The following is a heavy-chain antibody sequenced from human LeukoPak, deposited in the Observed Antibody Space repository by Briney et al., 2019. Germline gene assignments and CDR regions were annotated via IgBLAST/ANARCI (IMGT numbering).Heavy chain of an antibody. J-gene: IGHJ6*03. V-gene: IGHV3-74*01. D-gene: IGHD3-22*01. CDR2: INSDGSST. CDR1: GFTFSSYW. Sequence: GGSLRLSCAASGFTFSSYWMHWVRQAPGKGLVWVSRINSDGSSTSYADSVKGRFTISRDNAKNTLYLQMNRLRAEDTAVYYCARDLRYYDSSHYMDVWGKGTTVTISS. CDR3: ARDLRYYDSSHYMDV.